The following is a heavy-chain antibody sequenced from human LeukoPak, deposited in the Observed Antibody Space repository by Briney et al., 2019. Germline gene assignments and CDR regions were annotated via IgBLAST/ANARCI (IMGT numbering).Heavy chain of an antibody. CDR2: VSSSSSYI. V-gene: IGHV3-21*01. Sequence: GGSLRLSCAASGFTFSSYSMNWVRQAPGKGLEWVSSVSSSSSYIYYADSVKGRFTISRDNAKNSLYLQMNSLRAEDTAVYYCAREPHFDSIAVATSSRGQGTLVTVSS. J-gene: IGHJ4*02. CDR3: AREPHFDSIAVATSS. CDR1: GFTFSSYS. D-gene: IGHD6-19*01.